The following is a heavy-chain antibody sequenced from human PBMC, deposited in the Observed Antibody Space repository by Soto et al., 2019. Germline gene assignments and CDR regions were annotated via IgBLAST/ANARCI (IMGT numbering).Heavy chain of an antibody. CDR3: ARAQPRYNWFDP. D-gene: IGHD2-2*01. J-gene: IGHJ5*02. Sequence: ASVKVSCKASGYTFTSYDINWVRQATGQGLEWMGWISAYNGNTNYAQKLQGRVTMTTDTSTSTAYMELRSLRSEDTAVYYCARAQPRYNWFDPWGQGTLVTVSS. V-gene: IGHV1-18*01. CDR1: GYTFTSYD. CDR2: ISAYNGNT.